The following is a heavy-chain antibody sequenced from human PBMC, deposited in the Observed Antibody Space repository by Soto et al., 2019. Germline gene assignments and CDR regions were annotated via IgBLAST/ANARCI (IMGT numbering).Heavy chain of an antibody. CDR3: ARGGRFLEWLSSPFDY. J-gene: IGHJ4*02. CDR2: IWYDGSNK. CDR1: GFTFSSYG. D-gene: IGHD3-3*01. V-gene: IGHV3-33*01. Sequence: QVQLVESGGGVVKPGRSLRLSCAASGFTFSSYGMHWVRQAPGKGLEWVAVIWYDGSNKYYADSVKGRFTISRDNSKNTLYLQMNSLRAEDTAVYYCARGGRFLEWLSSPFDYWGQGTLVTVSS.